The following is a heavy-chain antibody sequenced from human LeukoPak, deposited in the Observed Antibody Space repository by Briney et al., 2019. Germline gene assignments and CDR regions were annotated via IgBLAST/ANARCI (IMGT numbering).Heavy chain of an antibody. CDR3: ARDKDYFDSGGAFDI. CDR2: IYYSGST. V-gene: IGHV4-59*01. Sequence: SETLSLTCTVSGGSISSYYWSWIRQPPGKGLECIGYIYYSGSTNYDSSLKSRVTMSVDTSKNQFSLKLSSVTAADTAVYYCARDKDYFDSGGAFDIWGQGTMVTVPS. J-gene: IGHJ3*02. CDR1: GGSISSYY. D-gene: IGHD3-22*01.